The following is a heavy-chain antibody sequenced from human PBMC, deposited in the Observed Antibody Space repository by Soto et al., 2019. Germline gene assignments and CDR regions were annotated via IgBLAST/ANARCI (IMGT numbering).Heavy chain of an antibody. Sequence: QLQLQESGPGLVKPSETLSLTCTVSGGSIDKSTYYWCWIRQPPGKALEWIGSIYYSGSTYYYPSLNSRFTISVDTSRNQFSLKLSSVTAADTAVYYCARHHESGWYGYWGQGTLVTVSS. CDR3: ARHHESGWYGY. J-gene: IGHJ4*02. V-gene: IGHV4-39*01. CDR1: GGSIDKSTYY. CDR2: IYYSGST. D-gene: IGHD6-19*01.